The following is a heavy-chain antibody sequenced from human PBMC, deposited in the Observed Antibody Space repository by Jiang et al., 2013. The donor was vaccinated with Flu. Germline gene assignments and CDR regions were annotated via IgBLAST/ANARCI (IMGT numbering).Heavy chain of an antibody. CDR1: GASISSYY. J-gene: IGHJ6*02. D-gene: IGHD3-22*01. Sequence: KPSETLSLTCTVSGASISSYYWSWIRQPPGRDWSGLGISLTWEHQLQPSLKSRVTLSLDTSKNQFSLKLTSVTAADTALYYCARDFIQYDSSGYYYNYYGMDVWGQGTTVTVSS. CDR2: SLTWEH. V-gene: IGHV4-59*03. CDR3: ARDFIQYDSSGYYYNYYGMDV.